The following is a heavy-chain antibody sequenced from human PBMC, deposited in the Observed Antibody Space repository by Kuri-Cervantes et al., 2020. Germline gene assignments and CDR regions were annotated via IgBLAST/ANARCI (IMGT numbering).Heavy chain of an antibody. V-gene: IGHV1-69*05. CDR2: IIPIFGTA. Sequence: SVKVSCKASGGTFSSYAISWVRQAPGQGLEWMGGIIPIFGTANYAQKLQGRVTMTTDTSTSTAYMELRSLRSDDTAVYYCASTRTRLGAFDIWGQGTMVTVSS. CDR1: GGTFSSYA. J-gene: IGHJ3*02. D-gene: IGHD2-2*01. CDR3: ASTRTRLGAFDI.